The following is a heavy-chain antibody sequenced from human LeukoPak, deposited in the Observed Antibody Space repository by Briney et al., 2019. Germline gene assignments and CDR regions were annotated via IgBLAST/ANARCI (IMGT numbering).Heavy chain of an antibody. Sequence: GGSLRLSCAASGFTFSSYSMNWVRQAPGKGLEWVSSISSSSSYIYYADSVKGRFTISRDNAKNSLYLQMNSLRAEDTAVYYCARVTIAAVPGWGDDIWGQGTMVTVSS. CDR1: GFTFSSYS. J-gene: IGHJ3*02. CDR2: ISSSSSYI. V-gene: IGHV3-21*01. D-gene: IGHD6-25*01. CDR3: ARVTIAAVPGWGDDI.